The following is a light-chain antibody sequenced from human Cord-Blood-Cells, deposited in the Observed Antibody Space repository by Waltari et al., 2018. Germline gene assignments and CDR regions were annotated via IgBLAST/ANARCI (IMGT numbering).Light chain of an antibody. CDR3: SSYTSSSTLEV. J-gene: IGLJ3*02. CDR2: DVS. Sequence: QSALTQPASLSGSPGQSITISCTGTSSDVGGYNYASWYQQHPGKAPKLMIYDVSKRPSGVSNRFSGSKSGNTASLTISGLQAEDEADYYCSSYTSSSTLEVFGGGTKLTVL. CDR1: SSDVGGYNY. V-gene: IGLV2-14*01.